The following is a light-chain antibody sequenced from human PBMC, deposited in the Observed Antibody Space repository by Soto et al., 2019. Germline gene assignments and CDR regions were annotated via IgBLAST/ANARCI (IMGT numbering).Light chain of an antibody. Sequence: EIVLTQSPATVSVSPGDRATLSCRASQSVSSNFLAWYQQKPGQAPRLLIYGASTRATGIPARFSGSGSGTEFTLTISTLQSEDFGIYYCQQSNNWPWTFGQGTKVDIK. V-gene: IGKV3-15*01. CDR2: GAS. J-gene: IGKJ1*01. CDR1: QSVSSN. CDR3: QQSNNWPWT.